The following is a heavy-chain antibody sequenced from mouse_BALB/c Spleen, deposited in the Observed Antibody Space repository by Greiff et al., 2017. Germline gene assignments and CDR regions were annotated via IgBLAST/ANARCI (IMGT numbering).Heavy chain of an antibody. CDR3: ARRTGTKENGFAY. D-gene: IGHD4-1*01. Sequence: EVQLQESGGGLVQPGGSLRLSCAPSGFTFTDYYMSWVRQPPGKALEWLGFIRNKANGYTTEYSASVKGRFTISRDNSQSILYLQMNTLRAEDSATYYCARRTGTKENGFAYWGQGTLVTVSA. J-gene: IGHJ3*01. CDR2: IRNKANGYTT. CDR1: GFTFTDYY. V-gene: IGHV7-3*02.